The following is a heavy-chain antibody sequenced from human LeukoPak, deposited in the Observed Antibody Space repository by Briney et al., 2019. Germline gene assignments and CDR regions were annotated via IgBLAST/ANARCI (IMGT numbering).Heavy chain of an antibody. J-gene: IGHJ5*02. D-gene: IGHD3-22*01. CDR3: ARDTKLLAPPYYYDSSGFDP. Sequence: SETLSLTCTVSGGSISSYYWSWIRQPPGKGLEWLGYIYYSGSTNYNPSLKSRVTISVDTSKNQFSLKLSSVTAADTAVYYCARDTKLLAPPYYYDSSGFDPWGQGTLVTVSS. CDR2: IYYSGST. CDR1: GGSISSYY. V-gene: IGHV4-59*01.